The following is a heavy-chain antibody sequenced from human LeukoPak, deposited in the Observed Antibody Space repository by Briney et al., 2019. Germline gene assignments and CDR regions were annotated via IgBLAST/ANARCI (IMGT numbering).Heavy chain of an antibody. J-gene: IGHJ5*02. CDR2: INTGNGNT. CDR3: ARDPLEYYYDSSGYFPWFDP. CDR1: GYTFTSYT. V-gene: IGHV1-3*04. D-gene: IGHD3-22*01. Sequence: ASVKVSCKASGYTFTSYTIHWVRQAPGQRLEWMGWINTGNGNTEYSQKFQGRVTITRDTSASTAYMGLSSLRSEDTAVYYCARDPLEYYYDSSGYFPWFDPWGQGTLVTVSS.